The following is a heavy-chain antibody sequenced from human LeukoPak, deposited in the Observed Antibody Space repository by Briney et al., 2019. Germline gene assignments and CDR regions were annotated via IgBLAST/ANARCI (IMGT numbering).Heavy chain of an antibody. CDR3: ASLGGYGDPALDY. V-gene: IGHV1-69*13. CDR1: GGTFSSYA. J-gene: IGHJ4*02. Sequence: GASVKVSCKASGGTFSSYAISWVRQAPGQGLEWMGGIIPIFGTANYAQKFQGRVTITADESTSTAYMELRSLRSDDTAVYYCASLGGYGDPALDYWGQGTLVTVSS. CDR2: IIPIFGTA. D-gene: IGHD4-17*01.